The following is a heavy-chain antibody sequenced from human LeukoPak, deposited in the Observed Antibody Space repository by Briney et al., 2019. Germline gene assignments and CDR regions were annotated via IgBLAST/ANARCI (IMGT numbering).Heavy chain of an antibody. Sequence: SQSLSLTCTVSTGSFRTYCCSSVRPPPGKGLEWIGYIFYNEGTSYNPSLKSRVTVSVDTSNNQPSLKVSSVTAADTAVYYCARQRGCRHYYYYMDVWGKGTTVTVSS. CDR2: IFYNEGT. CDR3: ARQRGCRHYYYYMDV. CDR1: TGSFRTYC. V-gene: IGHV4-59*08. D-gene: IGHD5-18*01. J-gene: IGHJ6*03.